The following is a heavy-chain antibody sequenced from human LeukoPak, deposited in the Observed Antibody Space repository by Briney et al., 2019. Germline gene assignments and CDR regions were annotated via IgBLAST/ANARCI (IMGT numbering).Heavy chain of an antibody. CDR1: GFTFSDYY. V-gene: IGHV3-11*04. Sequence: GGSLRLSCAASGFTFSDYYMSWIRQAPGKGLEWASYISSSGSTIYYADSVKGRFTISRDNAKNSLYLQMNSLRAEDTAVYYCARMAEYYYDSSGYYRYYYYYMDVWGKGTTVTVSS. J-gene: IGHJ6*03. D-gene: IGHD3-22*01. CDR2: ISSSGSTI. CDR3: ARMAEYYYDSSGYYRYYYYYMDV.